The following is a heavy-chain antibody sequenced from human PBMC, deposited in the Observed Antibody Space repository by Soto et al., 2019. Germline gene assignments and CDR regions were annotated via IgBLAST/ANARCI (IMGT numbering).Heavy chain of an antibody. D-gene: IGHD6-13*01. V-gene: IGHV1-2*04. J-gene: IGHJ6*02. CDR2: INPNSGGT. CDR1: GYTFTGYY. CDR3: AREGAYSSSWDSYYGMDV. Sequence: ASLKVSCKASGYTFTGYYMHWVRQAPGQGLEWMGWINPNSGGTNYAQKFQGWVTMTRDTSISTAYMELSRLRSDDTAVYYCAREGAYSSSWDSYYGMDVWGQGTTVTVSS.